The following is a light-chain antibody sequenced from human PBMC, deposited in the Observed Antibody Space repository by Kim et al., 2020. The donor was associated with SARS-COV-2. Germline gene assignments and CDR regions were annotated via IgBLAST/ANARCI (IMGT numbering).Light chain of an antibody. V-gene: IGKV3-11*01. CDR1: QSVSSY. CDR3: QQRSNWPPIT. J-gene: IGKJ5*01. Sequence: SPGERATLACGASQSVSSYLAWYQQKPGQAPRLLIYEASNRATGIPARFSGSGSGTDFTLTISSLEPEDFAVYYCQQRSNWPPITFVQGTRLEIK. CDR2: EAS.